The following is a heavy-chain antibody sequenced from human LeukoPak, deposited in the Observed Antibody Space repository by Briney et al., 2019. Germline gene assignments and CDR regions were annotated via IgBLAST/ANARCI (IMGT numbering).Heavy chain of an antibody. Sequence: ASVKVSCKASGYTFTGYYMHWVRQAPGQGLEWMGWINPNSGGTNYAQKFQGRVAMTRDTSISTAYMELSRLRSDDTAVYYCASAPYVWANFDYWGQGTLVTVSS. CDR2: INPNSGGT. J-gene: IGHJ4*02. CDR3: ASAPYVWANFDY. CDR1: GYTFTGYY. V-gene: IGHV1-2*02. D-gene: IGHD3-16*01.